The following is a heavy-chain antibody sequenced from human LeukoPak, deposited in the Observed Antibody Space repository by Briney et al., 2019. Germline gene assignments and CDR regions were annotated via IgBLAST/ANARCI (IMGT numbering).Heavy chain of an antibody. V-gene: IGHV3-30*02. CDR3: TKQKVPYYSSTWSGLFDN. J-gene: IGHJ5*02. CDR2: ICHDGTNE. D-gene: IGHD6-13*01. Sequence: GGTLRLSCAASGFTFRNHGMNWVTQAPGQGLEWVAFICHDGTNEDYTNYVKGRFTISRDNSKNTVYLQMDSLSVKHTAVYFCTKQKVPYYSSTWSGLFDNWGQGIVVTVSS. CDR1: GFTFRNHG.